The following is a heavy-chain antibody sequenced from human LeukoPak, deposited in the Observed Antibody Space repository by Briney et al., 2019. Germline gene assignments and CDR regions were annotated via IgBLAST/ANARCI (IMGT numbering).Heavy chain of an antibody. J-gene: IGHJ4*02. Sequence: SETLSFTCTVSGGSISSSSYYWGWIRQPPGKGLEWIGSIYYSGSTYYNPSLKSRVTISVDTSKNQFSLRLSSVTAADTAVYYCARYVDIVAETWASTYFDYWGQGTLVTVSS. CDR1: GGSISSSSYY. CDR2: IYYSGST. CDR3: ARYVDIVAETWASTYFDY. D-gene: IGHD5-12*01. V-gene: IGHV4-39*07.